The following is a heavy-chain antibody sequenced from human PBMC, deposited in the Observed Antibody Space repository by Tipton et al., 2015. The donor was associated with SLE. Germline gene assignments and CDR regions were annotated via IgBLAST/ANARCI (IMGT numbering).Heavy chain of an antibody. CDR1: GFTFNNYA. Sequence: SLRLSCAASGFTFNNYAMRWVRQAPGKGLEWVSGIGGGGDIIFYADSVKGRFTISRDNPKNTVSLQMNSLRAEDTAVYYCARSGVGAAVYYSYGMDVWGRGTTVTVSS. CDR2: IGGGGDII. V-gene: IGHV3-23*01. CDR3: ARSGVGAAVYYSYGMDV. J-gene: IGHJ6*02. D-gene: IGHD2-15*01.